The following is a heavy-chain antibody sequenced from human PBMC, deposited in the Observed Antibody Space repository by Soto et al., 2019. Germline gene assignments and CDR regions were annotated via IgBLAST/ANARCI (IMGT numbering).Heavy chain of an antibody. CDR3: ARSELTYYDFWSGYYNYGMDV. CDR1: GFTFSSYW. CDR2: IKQDGSEK. D-gene: IGHD3-3*01. J-gene: IGHJ6*02. Sequence: EVQLVESGGGLVQPGGSLRLSCAASGFTFSSYWMSWVRQAPGKGLEWVAHIKQDGSEKYYVDSVKGRFTISRDNAKNSLYRQMNSLRAEDTAVYYCARSELTYYDFWSGYYNYGMDVWGQGTTVTVSS. V-gene: IGHV3-7*03.